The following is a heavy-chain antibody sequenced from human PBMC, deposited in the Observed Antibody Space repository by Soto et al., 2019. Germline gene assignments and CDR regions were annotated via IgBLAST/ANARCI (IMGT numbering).Heavy chain of an antibody. CDR3: ATYPMSPPYSSGFDKNDY. Sequence: SETLSLTCTVSGGSISSYYWSWIRQPPGKGLEWIGYIYYSGSTNYNPSLKSRVTISVDTSKNQFSLKLSSVTAADTAVYYCATYPMSPPYSSGFDKNDYWGQGTLVTVSS. CDR1: GGSISSYY. CDR2: IYYSGST. V-gene: IGHV4-59*08. J-gene: IGHJ4*02. D-gene: IGHD6-19*01.